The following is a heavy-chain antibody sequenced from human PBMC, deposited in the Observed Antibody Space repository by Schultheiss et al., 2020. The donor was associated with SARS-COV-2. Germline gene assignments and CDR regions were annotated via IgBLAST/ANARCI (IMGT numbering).Heavy chain of an antibody. J-gene: IGHJ6*03. D-gene: IGHD6-19*01. V-gene: IGHV4-34*01. Sequence: SETLSLTCAVFGESFSGFSWTWIRQSPGKGLEWIGQVSHSGGTHFNPSLKRRLTISIDTSKSQFSLRLRSVTAADTAIYYCSRGRTSVIPSPVLGLGPLYFSYYMDVWGKGAAVTVSS. CDR2: VSHSGGT. CDR3: SRGRTSVIPSPVLGLGPLYFSYYMDV. CDR1: GESFSGFS.